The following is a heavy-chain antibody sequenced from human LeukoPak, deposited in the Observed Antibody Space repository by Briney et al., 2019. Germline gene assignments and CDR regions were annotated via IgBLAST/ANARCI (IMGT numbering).Heavy chain of an antibody. D-gene: IGHD3-22*01. Sequence: ASVKVSCKASGYTFTSYDINWVRQATGQGLEWMGWMNPNSGNTGYAQKFQGRVTMTRNTSISTAYMELSSLRSEDTAVYYCARRIDDSSGYYPDYWGQGTLVTVSS. V-gene: IGHV1-8*01. CDR3: ARRIDDSSGYYPDY. CDR1: GYTFTSYD. J-gene: IGHJ4*02. CDR2: MNPNSGNT.